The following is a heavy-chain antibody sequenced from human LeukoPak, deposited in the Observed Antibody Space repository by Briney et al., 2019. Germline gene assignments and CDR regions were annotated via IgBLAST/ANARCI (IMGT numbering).Heavy chain of an antibody. CDR1: GFTFSSYA. CDR2: ISYDGSNK. CDR3: ASTAVSSDYDILTGYYLGDIFDY. V-gene: IGHV3-30-3*01. Sequence: GGSLRLSCAASGFTFSSYAMHWVRQAPGKGLEWVAVISYDGSNKYYADSVKGRFTISRDNSKNTLYLQMNSLRAEDTAVYYCASTAVSSDYDILTGYYLGDIFDYWGQGTLVTVSS. J-gene: IGHJ4*02. D-gene: IGHD3-9*01.